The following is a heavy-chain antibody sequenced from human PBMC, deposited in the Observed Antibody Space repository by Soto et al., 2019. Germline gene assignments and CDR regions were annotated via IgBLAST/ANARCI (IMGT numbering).Heavy chain of an antibody. CDR2: ISGYTANT. J-gene: IGHJ4*02. CDR1: GYTFNSFG. CDR3: ARSCWSGRLPYPFAF. V-gene: IGHV1-18*01. Sequence: QVQLVQSGPEVKKPGASVKVSCKGSGYTFNSFGISWARQAPGQELEWMGWISGYTANTKYAQKFQRRVTMITVTATSTAYMESRSLRSDDTAVYYCARSCWSGRLPYPFAFWGQGTLVTVSS. D-gene: IGHD3-3*01.